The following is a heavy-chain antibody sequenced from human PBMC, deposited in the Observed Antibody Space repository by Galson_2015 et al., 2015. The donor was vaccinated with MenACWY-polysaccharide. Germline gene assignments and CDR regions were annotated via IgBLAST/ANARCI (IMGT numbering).Heavy chain of an antibody. CDR1: GFTFSSYA. CDR3: AKVEFSSPFDY. CDR2: ISYNSGST. Sequence: SLRRSCAASGFTFSSYAMSWVRQAPGKGLEWVSSISYNSGSTYYSDSVKGRLTISRDNSKNTLYLQMNRLRADDTALYYCAKVEFSSPFDYWGQGTLVTVSS. D-gene: IGHD6-6*01. J-gene: IGHJ4*02. V-gene: IGHV3-23*01.